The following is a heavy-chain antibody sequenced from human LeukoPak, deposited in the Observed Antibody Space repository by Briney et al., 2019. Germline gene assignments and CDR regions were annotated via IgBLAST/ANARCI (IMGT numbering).Heavy chain of an antibody. J-gene: IGHJ4*02. CDR3: ARGHCSSTSCLFDY. D-gene: IGHD2-2*01. CDR1: GGSISSYY. V-gene: IGHV4-59*01. CDR2: IYYSGST. Sequence: SETLSLTCTVSGGSISSYYWSSIRQPPGRGLEWIGHIYYSGSTNYNPSLKSRVTISVDTSKNQFSLKLSSVTAADTAVYYCARGHCSSTSCLFDYWGQGTLVTVSS.